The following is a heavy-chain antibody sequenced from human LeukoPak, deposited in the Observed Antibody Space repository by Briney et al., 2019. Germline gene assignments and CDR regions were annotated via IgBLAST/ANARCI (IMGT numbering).Heavy chain of an antibody. CDR2: IYHSGST. CDR3: AKDRGYSSIAAAGTRPGNY. V-gene: IGHV4-4*02. D-gene: IGHD6-13*01. CDR1: GGSISSSNW. Sequence: SGTLSLTCTVSGGSISSSNWWSWVRQPPGKGLEWIGEIYHSGSTNYNPSLKSRVTISVDKSKNQFSLKLSSVTAADTAVYYCAKDRGYSSIAAAGTRPGNYWGQGTLVTVSS. J-gene: IGHJ4*02.